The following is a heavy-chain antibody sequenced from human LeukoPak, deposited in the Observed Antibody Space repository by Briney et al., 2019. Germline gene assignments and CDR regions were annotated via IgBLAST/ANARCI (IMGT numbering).Heavy chain of an antibody. CDR3: ARHLSGSAMMHYFDS. D-gene: IGHD5-18*01. Sequence: SETLSLTCNVSGASISSGRNYWGWIRQSPGKGLEWIGSIYYNGNSYYNPSLKSRVSISVDTSKNHISLEVSSLTAANAALYFCARHLSGSAMMHYFDSWGQGTLVTVSS. J-gene: IGHJ4*02. CDR1: GASISSGRNY. CDR2: IYYNGNS. V-gene: IGHV4-39*01.